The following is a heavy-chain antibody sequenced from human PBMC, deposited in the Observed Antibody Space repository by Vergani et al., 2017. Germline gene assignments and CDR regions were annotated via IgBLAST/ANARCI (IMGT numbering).Heavy chain of an antibody. CDR2: MDYSGST. V-gene: IGHV4-39*01. CDR1: GDSVISTDYH. Sequence: QVQLQESGPGLVKPSETLSLTCTVSGDSVISTDYHWGWIRQPPGKGLEWIGSMDYSGSTSYNPSLESRISISFETPKNQFSLRLTSVTAADTAVYYCARADFSTNWYGQSFNVDFWGPGALVTVSS. CDR3: ARADFSTNWYGQSFNVDF. D-gene: IGHD6-13*01. J-gene: IGHJ4*02.